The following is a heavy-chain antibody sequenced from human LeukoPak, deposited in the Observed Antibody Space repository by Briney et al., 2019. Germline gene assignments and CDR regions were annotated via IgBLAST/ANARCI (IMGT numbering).Heavy chain of an antibody. V-gene: IGHV3-21*01. D-gene: IGHD3-16*01. Sequence: GGSLRLSCAASGFTFSSYSMNWVRQPPGKVLEWVSSISSSSSYIYYADSVKGRFTISRDNAKNTLYLQTNSLRADGTAINFCTGDWDHYGFESWGQGTLVRVPS. CDR3: TGDWDHYGFES. CDR1: GFTFSSYS. J-gene: IGHJ5*01. CDR2: ISSSSSYI.